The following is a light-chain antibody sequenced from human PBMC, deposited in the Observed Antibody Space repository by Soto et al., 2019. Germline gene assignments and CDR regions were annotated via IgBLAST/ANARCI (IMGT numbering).Light chain of an antibody. J-gene: IGKJ4*01. V-gene: IGKV1-5*01. CDR3: QLYNNLPPGT. Sequence: MDITDALSTLSTSVWDTVTITCRLSQSITTLLAWYHRKPGKARKLLICGGSSLKGGVPSRLGASEFGTEFTLTISRLESGELAVHYCQLYNNLPPGTFGGGTKVDIK. CDR1: QSITTL. CDR2: GGS.